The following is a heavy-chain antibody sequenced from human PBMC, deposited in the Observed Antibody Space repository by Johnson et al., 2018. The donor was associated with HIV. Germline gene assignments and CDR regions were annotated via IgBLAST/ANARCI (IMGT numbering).Heavy chain of an antibody. V-gene: IGHV3-64*01. Sequence: MLLVESGGDLVQPGGSLRLSCAASGFTFSNYAMHWVRQAPGKGLEYVSAISSNGGSTYYANSVKGRFTISRDNSKNTLYLQMGSLRAEDRAVYYCGREGVGVNAFDIWGQGTMVIVSS. D-gene: IGHD1-26*01. CDR1: GFTFSNYA. CDR3: GREGVGVNAFDI. J-gene: IGHJ3*02. CDR2: ISSNGGST.